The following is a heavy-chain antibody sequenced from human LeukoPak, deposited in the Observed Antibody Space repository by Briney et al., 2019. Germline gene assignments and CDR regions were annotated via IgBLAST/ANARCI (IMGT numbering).Heavy chain of an antibody. D-gene: IGHD6-13*01. J-gene: IGHJ4*02. Sequence: GESLKISCQASGYSFNTYWIGWVRQMPGKGLEWMGIINPGDSDPRYSPSFQGRATISADRSISTAYLQWSSLKASDAAMYYCARHGVGSSWFGFDFWGQGTLVTVSS. V-gene: IGHV5-51*01. CDR2: INPGDSDP. CDR3: ARHGVGSSWFGFDF. CDR1: GYSFNTYW.